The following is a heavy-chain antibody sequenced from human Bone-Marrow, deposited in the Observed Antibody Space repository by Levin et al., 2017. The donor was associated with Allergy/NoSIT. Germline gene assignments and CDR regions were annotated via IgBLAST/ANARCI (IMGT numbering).Heavy chain of an antibody. CDR2: IYSGGGT. Sequence: AGGSLRLSCAASGFSVSSNYMGWVRQAPGKGLEWVSIIYSGGGTYYADSVKGRVTITRDNSKNTLFLQMNSLRAEDTAVYYCARSYYYDSSGYYGPGRGAFDMWGQGTMVTVSS. D-gene: IGHD3-22*01. V-gene: IGHV3-53*01. CDR3: ARSYYYDSSGYYGPGRGAFDM. CDR1: GFSVSSNY. J-gene: IGHJ3*02.